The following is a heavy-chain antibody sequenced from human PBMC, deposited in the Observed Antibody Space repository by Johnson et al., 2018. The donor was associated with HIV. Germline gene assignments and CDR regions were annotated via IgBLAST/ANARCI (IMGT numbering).Heavy chain of an antibody. Sequence: VQLVESGGGLVQPGESLRLSCAASGFTFSSYWMNWVRQAPGKGLEWVANIKQDGSETNYVDSVKGRYTISRDNPKNSLYLQMNSLRVEDTAVYYCARQRGCDIWGQGTIVTVSS. V-gene: IGHV3-7*02. J-gene: IGHJ3*02. CDR3: ARQRGCDI. CDR1: GFTFSSYW. CDR2: IKQDGSET.